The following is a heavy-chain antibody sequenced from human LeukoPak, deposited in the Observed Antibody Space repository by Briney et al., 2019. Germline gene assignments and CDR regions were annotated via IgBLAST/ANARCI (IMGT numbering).Heavy chain of an antibody. CDR2: ISSRSTHI. J-gene: IGHJ6*04. CDR3: TRAKPGEHSYYDMDV. Sequence: GGSLRLSCAASRCAFSAYTMNWVRQAPGKELEWVSSISSRSTHIYYADSVKGRFIISRDNAKNSLYLQMNSLRAEDTALYYCTRAKPGEHSYYDMDVWGKGTTVTVSS. D-gene: IGHD2-21*01. CDR1: RCAFSAYT. V-gene: IGHV3-21*01.